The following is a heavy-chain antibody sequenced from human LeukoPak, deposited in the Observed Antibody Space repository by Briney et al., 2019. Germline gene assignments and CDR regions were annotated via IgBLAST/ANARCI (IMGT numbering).Heavy chain of an antibody. D-gene: IGHD3-22*01. CDR2: ISGDGGST. CDR1: GFTFDDYA. J-gene: IGHJ4*02. CDR3: ASLDYDSSGSHFDY. V-gene: IGHV3-43*02. Sequence: PGGSLRLSCAASGFTFDDYAMHWVRHAPGKGLEWVSLISGDGGSTYYADSVKGRFTISRDNSKNSLYLQMNSLIAEDTALYYCASLDYDSSGSHFDYWGKGTLVTVSS.